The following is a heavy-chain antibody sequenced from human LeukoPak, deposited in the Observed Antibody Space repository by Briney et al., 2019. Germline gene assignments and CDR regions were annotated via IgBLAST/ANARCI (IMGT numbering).Heavy chain of an antibody. V-gene: IGHV3-23*01. CDR2: ISGSASST. CDR3: AKDLLGVSGD. D-gene: IGHD3-10*01. CDR1: GFTFSSYA. Sequence: GGSLRLSCAASGFTFSSYAMNWVRQAPGKGLEWVSFISGSASSTYYADSVKGRFTISRDNSKNTLYLQMNSLRGEDTAVYYCAKDLLGVSGDWGQGTLVTVSP. J-gene: IGHJ4*02.